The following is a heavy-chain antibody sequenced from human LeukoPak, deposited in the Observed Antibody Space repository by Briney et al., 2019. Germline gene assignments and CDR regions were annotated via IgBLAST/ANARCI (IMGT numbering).Heavy chain of an antibody. Sequence: GGSLRLSCTASGFTFGDYLMSWFRQAPGKGLEWIGFISGGTTEYAASVKGRFTISRDDSTSIAYLQMNSLTTEDTAVYYCSRGSGWLAVYWGQGTLVTVSS. J-gene: IGHJ4*02. CDR1: GFTFGDYL. V-gene: IGHV3-49*03. CDR2: ISGGTT. CDR3: SRGSGWLAVY. D-gene: IGHD6-19*01.